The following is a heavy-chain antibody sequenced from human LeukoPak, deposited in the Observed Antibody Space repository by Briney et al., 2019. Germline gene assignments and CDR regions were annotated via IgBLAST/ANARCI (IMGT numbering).Heavy chain of an antibody. CDR3: ARARAAAGLDPSDY. CDR2: ISGSGGST. V-gene: IGHV3-23*01. J-gene: IGHJ4*02. CDR1: GFTFSSYA. D-gene: IGHD6-13*01. Sequence: GGSLRLSCAASGFTFSSYAMSWVRQAPGKGLEWVSAISGSGGSTYYADSVKGRFTISRDNAKNSLYLQMNSLRAEDTAVYYCARARAAAGLDPSDYWGQGTLVTVSS.